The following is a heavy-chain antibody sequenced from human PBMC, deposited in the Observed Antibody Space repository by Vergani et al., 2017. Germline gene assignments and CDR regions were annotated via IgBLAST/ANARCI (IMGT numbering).Heavy chain of an antibody. CDR1: GGTFSSYS. Sequence: VQLVQSGAEVKKPGSSVKVSCKASGGTFSSYSMNWVRQAPGKGLEWVSSISSSSSYIYYADSVKGRFTISRDNAKNSLYLQMNSLRAEDTAVYYCARDGEGQWGQGTLVTVSS. CDR3: ARDGEGQ. V-gene: IGHV3-21*01. CDR2: ISSSSSYI. J-gene: IGHJ4*02. D-gene: IGHD7-27*01.